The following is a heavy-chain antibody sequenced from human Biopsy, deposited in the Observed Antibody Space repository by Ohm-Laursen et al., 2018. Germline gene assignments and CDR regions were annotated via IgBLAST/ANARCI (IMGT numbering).Heavy chain of an antibody. CDR1: SYTFTDYN. CDR3: AIDGNDFLTDYLKIDQ. J-gene: IGHJ4*02. D-gene: IGHD3-9*01. V-gene: IGHV1-2*02. Sequence: ASVKVSCKASSYTFTDYNIHWMRQAPGQGLEWMGWINPKSGGTHYLEKFRGRVTMTRDTSISTAYMEVGSLRSDDTAVYYCAIDGNDFLTDYLKIDQWGQGTLVTVSS. CDR2: INPKSGGT.